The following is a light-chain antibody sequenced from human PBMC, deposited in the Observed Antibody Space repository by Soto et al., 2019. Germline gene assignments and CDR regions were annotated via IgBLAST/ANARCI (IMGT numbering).Light chain of an antibody. CDR2: AAS. J-gene: IGKJ4*01. CDR1: QDISNS. CDR3: QKYNSAPLT. Sequence: DIQMTQSPSSLSASVGDRVTITCRASQDISNSLAWYQQKPGKVPKVLIYAASILQSGVPARFSGSGSGTDFTLTNSSLQPEDVASYYCQKYNSAPLTFGGGTKEEI. V-gene: IGKV1-27*01.